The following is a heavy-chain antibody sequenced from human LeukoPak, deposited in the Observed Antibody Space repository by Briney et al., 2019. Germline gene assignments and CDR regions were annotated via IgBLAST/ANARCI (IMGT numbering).Heavy chain of an antibody. D-gene: IGHD6-13*01. CDR1: GGSISSSSNY. Sequence: SETLSLTCTVSGGSISSSSNYWGWIRQAPGKGLEWIGTIYYSGSTHYKSSLKSRVTLSADTSKNQFSLKLKYVTATDTAVYYCARSHDVYCNRSSCHYDHFDYWGQGTLVAVSS. V-gene: IGHV4-39*01. J-gene: IGHJ4*02. CDR3: ARSHDVYCNRSSCHYDHFDY. CDR2: IYYSGST.